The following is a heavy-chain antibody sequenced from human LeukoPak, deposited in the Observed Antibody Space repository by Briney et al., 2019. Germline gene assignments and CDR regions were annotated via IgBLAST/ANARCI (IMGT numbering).Heavy chain of an antibody. J-gene: IGHJ3*02. D-gene: IGHD4-23*01. CDR2: IYYSGST. CDR3: ATLTGGDDAFDI. CDR1: GGSISSYY. Sequence: PSETLSLTCTVSGGSISSYYWSWIRQPPGKGLEWIGYIYYSGSTNYKPSLKSRVTISVLTSKNRFSLKLSSVTAADTAVYYCATLTGGDDAFDIWGQGTMVTVSS. V-gene: IGHV4-59*01.